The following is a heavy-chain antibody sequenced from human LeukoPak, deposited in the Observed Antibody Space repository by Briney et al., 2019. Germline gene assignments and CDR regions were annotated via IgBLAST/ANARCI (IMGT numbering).Heavy chain of an antibody. J-gene: IGHJ4*02. Sequence: PGGSLRLSRAASGFTFNSYNMNWVRQAPGKGLEWISYISGSSSTIYYADSVKGRFSISRDNAKNSLYLQMNSLRAEDTAVYYCARDWKAMDFWGQGTPVTVSS. V-gene: IGHV3-48*01. D-gene: IGHD1-1*01. CDR1: GFTFNSYN. CDR2: ISGSSSTI. CDR3: ARDWKAMDF.